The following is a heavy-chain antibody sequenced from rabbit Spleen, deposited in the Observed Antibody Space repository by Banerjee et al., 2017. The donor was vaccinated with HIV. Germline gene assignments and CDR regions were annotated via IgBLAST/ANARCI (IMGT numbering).Heavy chain of an antibody. J-gene: IGHJ4*01. CDR3: VREAGYGGYGDGHL. CDR2: IYPDYGST. D-gene: IGHD6-1*01. CDR1: GIDFSSYG. Sequence: QEQLVESGGGLVTLGGSLKLSCKASGIDFSSYGISWVRQAPGKGLEYIGYIYPDYGSTDYASWAKGRFTISRTSSTTVTLEMTSLTVADTATYFCVREAGYGGYGDGHLWGPGTL. V-gene: IGHV1S45*01.